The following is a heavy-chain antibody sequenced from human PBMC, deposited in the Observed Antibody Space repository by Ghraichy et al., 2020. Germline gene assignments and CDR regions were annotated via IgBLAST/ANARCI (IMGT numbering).Heavy chain of an antibody. Sequence: SETLSLTCTVSGGSISSGGYYWSWIRQHPGKGLEWIGYIYYSGSTYYNPSLKSRVTISVDTSKNQFSLKLSSVTAADTAVYYCARGYYDFWSGTLDGMDVWGQGTTVTVSS. V-gene: IGHV4-31*03. CDR2: IYYSGST. J-gene: IGHJ6*02. CDR1: GGSISSGGYY. D-gene: IGHD3-3*01. CDR3: ARGYYDFWSGTLDGMDV.